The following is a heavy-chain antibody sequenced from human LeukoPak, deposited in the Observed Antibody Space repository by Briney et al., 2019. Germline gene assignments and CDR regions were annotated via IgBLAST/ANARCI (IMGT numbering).Heavy chain of an antibody. CDR2: ISSSRNTI. Sequence: GGSLRLSCAASGFSFSSYSMNWVRQAPGKGLEWVSYISSSRNTIYYADSVKGRFTISRGNAKNSLYLQMNSLRDEDTAVYYCAREYSSSSGSVSDYWGQGTLVTVSS. CDR1: GFSFSSYS. D-gene: IGHD6-6*01. CDR3: AREYSSSSGSVSDY. J-gene: IGHJ4*02. V-gene: IGHV3-48*02.